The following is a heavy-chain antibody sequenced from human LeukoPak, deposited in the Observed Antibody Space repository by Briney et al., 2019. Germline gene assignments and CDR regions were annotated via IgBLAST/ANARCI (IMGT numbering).Heavy chain of an antibody. Sequence: TGGSLRLSCAASGFTFSSYAMSWVRQAPGKGLEWVSAISGSGGGTYYADSVKGRFTISRDNSKNTLYLQMNSLRAEDTAVYYCARDREYYYDSSGLYYFDYWGQGTLVTVSS. CDR1: GFTFSSYA. CDR3: ARDREYYYDSSGLYYFDY. CDR2: ISGSGGGT. V-gene: IGHV3-23*01. D-gene: IGHD3-22*01. J-gene: IGHJ4*02.